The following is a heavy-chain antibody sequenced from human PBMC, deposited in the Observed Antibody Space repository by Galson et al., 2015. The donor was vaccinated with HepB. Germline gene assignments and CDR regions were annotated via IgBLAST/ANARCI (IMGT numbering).Heavy chain of an antibody. CDR1: GLTFSSYA. D-gene: IGHD3-22*01. CDR2: ISYDGSNK. Sequence: SLRLSCAASGLTFSSYAMHWVRQAPGKGLEWVAVISYDGSNKYYADSVKGRFTISRDNSKNTLYLQMNSLRAEDTAVYYCARGAGITMIVVVSTQIDYWGQGTLVTVSS. CDR3: ARGAGITMIVVVSTQIDY. V-gene: IGHV3-30-3*01. J-gene: IGHJ4*02.